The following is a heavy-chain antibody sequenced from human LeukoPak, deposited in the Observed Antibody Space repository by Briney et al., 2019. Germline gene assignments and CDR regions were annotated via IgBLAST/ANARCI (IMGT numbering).Heavy chain of an antibody. J-gene: IGHJ6*02. CDR1: GGSFSGYY. Sequence: SETLSLTCAVYGGSFSGYYWSWIRQPPGKGLEWIGEINHSGSTNYNPSLKSRVTISVDTSKNQFSLKLSSVTAADTAVYYCARGRVVPAISYYYYGMDVWGQGTTVTVSS. V-gene: IGHV4-34*01. CDR3: ARGRVVPAISYYYYGMDV. D-gene: IGHD2-2*01. CDR2: INHSGST.